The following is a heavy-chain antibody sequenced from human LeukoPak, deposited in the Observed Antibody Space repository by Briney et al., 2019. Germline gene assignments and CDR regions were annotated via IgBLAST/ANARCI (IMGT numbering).Heavy chain of an antibody. Sequence: GSVKVSCKASGYTFTSYDINWVRQATGQGLEWMGWMNPNSGNTGYAQKFQGRVTITRNTSISTAYMELSSLRSEDTAVYYCARGEWELRAFDIWGQGTMVTVSS. CDR3: ARGEWELRAFDI. D-gene: IGHD1-26*01. CDR2: MNPNSGNT. J-gene: IGHJ3*02. CDR1: GYTFTSYD. V-gene: IGHV1-8*03.